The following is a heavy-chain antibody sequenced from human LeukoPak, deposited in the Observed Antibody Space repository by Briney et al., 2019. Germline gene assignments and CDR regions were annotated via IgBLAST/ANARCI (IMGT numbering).Heavy chain of an antibody. Sequence: GGSLRLSCTASGFTFGDYAMSWFRQAPGKGLGWVGFIRSKAYGGTTEYAASVKGRFTISRDDSKSIAYLQMNSLKTEDTAVYYCTSQDYYDSSAGSLGNYWGQGTLVTVSS. J-gene: IGHJ4*02. V-gene: IGHV3-49*03. CDR2: IRSKAYGGTT. CDR3: TSQDYYDSSAGSLGNY. D-gene: IGHD3-22*01. CDR1: GFTFGDYA.